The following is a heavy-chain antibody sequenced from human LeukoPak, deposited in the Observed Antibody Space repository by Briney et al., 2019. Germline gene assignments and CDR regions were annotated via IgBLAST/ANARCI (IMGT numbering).Heavy chain of an antibody. J-gene: IGHJ4*02. CDR1: GFTFSSYA. V-gene: IGHV3-23*01. Sequence: GGDVRLSCAASGFTFSSYAMSWVRQAPGKGLEGVSAISGSGGSTYYADSVKGRFTISRDNSKKTLHLQKNSLRAEDTAVYYCAKRWTYIYYWGQGTLVTVSS. D-gene: IGHD3/OR15-3a*01. CDR3: AKRWTYIYY. CDR2: ISGSGGST.